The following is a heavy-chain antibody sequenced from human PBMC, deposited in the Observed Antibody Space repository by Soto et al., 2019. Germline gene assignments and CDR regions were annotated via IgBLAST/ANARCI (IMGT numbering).Heavy chain of an antibody. D-gene: IGHD3-9*01. CDR3: ARVAPDYDILTGYYWAPYDY. CDR2: IWYDGSNK. V-gene: IGHV3-33*01. J-gene: IGHJ4*02. CDR1: GFTFSSYG. Sequence: PGGSLRLSCAASGFTFSSYGMHWVRQAPGKGLEWVAVIWYDGSNKYYADSVKGRFTISRDNSKNTLYLQMNSLRAEDTAVYYCARVAPDYDILTGYYWAPYDYWGQGTLVTVSS.